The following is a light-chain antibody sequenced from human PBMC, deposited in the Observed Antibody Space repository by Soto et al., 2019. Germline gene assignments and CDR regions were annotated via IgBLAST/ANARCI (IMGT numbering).Light chain of an antibody. CDR3: QSYDTSLTDVV. CDR2: VNI. V-gene: IGLV1-40*01. J-gene: IGLJ2*01. CDR1: SSNIGAGYD. Sequence: QYVLTQPPSVSGAPGQRVTISCTGSSSNIGAGYDVHWYQQLPGTAPKLLIYVNINRPSGVPDRFSGSKSGTSASLAITGLQAEDEADYYCQSYDTSLTDVVFGGGTKLTVL.